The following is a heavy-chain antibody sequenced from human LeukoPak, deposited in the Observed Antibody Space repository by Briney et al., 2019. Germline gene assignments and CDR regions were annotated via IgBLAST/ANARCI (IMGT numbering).Heavy chain of an antibody. CDR2: ISYDGSSK. CDR3: AKSREIVVVTAIDY. Sequence: GGSLRLSCATSGFTFSNAWMNWVRQAPGKGLEWVAVISYDGSSKYYADSVKGRFTISRDNSKNTLYLQMNSLRAEDTAIYYCAKSREIVVVTAIDYWGQGILVTVSS. D-gene: IGHD2-21*02. V-gene: IGHV3-33*05. J-gene: IGHJ4*02. CDR1: GFTFSNAW.